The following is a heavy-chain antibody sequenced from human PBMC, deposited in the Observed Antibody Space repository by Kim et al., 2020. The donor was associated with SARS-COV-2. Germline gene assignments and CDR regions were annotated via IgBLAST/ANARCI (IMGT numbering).Heavy chain of an antibody. CDR2: MYYSGST. CDR3: ARHRGSSSWYGWFDP. J-gene: IGHJ5*02. D-gene: IGHD6-13*01. Sequence: SETLSLTCTVSGGSMIGYYWSWIRQPPGEGLEWIGYMYYSGSTNYNPSLKSRVTVSVDTSKNQFSLNLSSVTAADTAVYYCARHRGSSSWYGWFDPWGQG. V-gene: IGHV4-59*08. CDR1: GGSMIGYY.